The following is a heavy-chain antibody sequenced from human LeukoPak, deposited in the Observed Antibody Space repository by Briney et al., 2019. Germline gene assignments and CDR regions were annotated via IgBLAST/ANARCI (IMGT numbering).Heavy chain of an antibody. V-gene: IGHV4-31*03. Sequence: PSQTLCLTCTVSGGSMSSGGYYWSWIRQHPGKGLEWIGYIHYTGSTYYNASLKSRVTISVDTSKNQFSLKLSSVTAADTAVYYCARTYMTSARFDPWGQGTLVTVSS. CDR2: IHYTGST. CDR1: GGSMSSGGYY. CDR3: ARTYMTSARFDP. J-gene: IGHJ5*02. D-gene: IGHD2-21*02.